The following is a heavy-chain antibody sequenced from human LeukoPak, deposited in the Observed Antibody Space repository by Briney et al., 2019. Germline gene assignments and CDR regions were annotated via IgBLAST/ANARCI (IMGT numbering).Heavy chain of an antibody. J-gene: IGHJ3*02. CDR3: ARVGVVDAFDI. V-gene: IGHV3-23*01. D-gene: IGHD2-15*01. CDR2: ISGSGGST. Sequence: GGSLRLSCAASGFTFSSYAMSWVRQAPGKGLEWVSAISGSGGSTYFAASVMGRFTISRDNAKNSLYLQMNSLRAEDTAVYYCARVGVVDAFDIWGQGTMVTVSS. CDR1: GFTFSSYA.